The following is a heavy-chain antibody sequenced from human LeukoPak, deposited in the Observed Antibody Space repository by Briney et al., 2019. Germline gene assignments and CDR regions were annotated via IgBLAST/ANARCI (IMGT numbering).Heavy chain of an antibody. V-gene: IGHV3-30-3*01. J-gene: IGHJ3*02. D-gene: IGHD5-12*01. Sequence: GGSLRLSCAASGFTFSSYAMHWVRQAPGKGLEWVAVISYDGSNKYYADSVKGRFTISRDNSKNTLYLQMNSLRAEDTAVYYCARVATIRAGAFDIWGQGTMVTVSS. CDR2: ISYDGSNK. CDR1: GFTFSSYA. CDR3: ARVATIRAGAFDI.